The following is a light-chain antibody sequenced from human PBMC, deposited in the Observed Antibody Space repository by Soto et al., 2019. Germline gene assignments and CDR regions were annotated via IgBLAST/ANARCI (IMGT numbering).Light chain of an antibody. CDR3: QQYGSSPLT. Sequence: DIVLTQSPGTLSLSPGERATLSCRASQSVSSGYLAWYQQKPGQAPRLLIYGASSRATGIPDRFSGGGSGTDFTLNVSRLEPKDFAVYYCQQYGSSPLTFGGGTKVEIK. CDR2: GAS. V-gene: IGKV3-20*01. J-gene: IGKJ4*01. CDR1: QSVSSGY.